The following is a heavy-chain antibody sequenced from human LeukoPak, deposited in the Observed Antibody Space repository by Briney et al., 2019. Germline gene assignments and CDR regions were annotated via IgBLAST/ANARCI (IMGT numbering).Heavy chain of an antibody. CDR2: IKSKTDGGTT. V-gene: IGHV3-15*01. D-gene: IGHD5-18*01. CDR3: TTEFVRGYSYGYDY. Sequence: GGSLRLSCAASGFTLSNAWMSWVRQAPGKGLEWVGRIKSKTDGGTTDYAAPVKGRFTISRDDSKNTLYLQMNSLKTEDTAVYYCTTEFVRGYSYGYDYWGQGTLVTVSS. J-gene: IGHJ4*02. CDR1: GFTLSNAW.